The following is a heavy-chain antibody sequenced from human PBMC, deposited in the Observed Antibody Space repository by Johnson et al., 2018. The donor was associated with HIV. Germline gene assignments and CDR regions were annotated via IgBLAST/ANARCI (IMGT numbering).Heavy chain of an antibody. V-gene: IGHV3-66*02. CDR1: GFTFSSYW. CDR2: IYSGGRT. Sequence: VQLVESGGGVVQPGRSLRLSCAASGFTFSSYWMSWVRQAPGKGLEWVSLIYSGGRTYYTDSVKGRFTISRDNSKNTLYLQMNNLRTEDTAVFYCARARAGAFDIWGQGTMVTVSS. CDR3: ARARAGAFDI. D-gene: IGHD6-19*01. J-gene: IGHJ3*02.